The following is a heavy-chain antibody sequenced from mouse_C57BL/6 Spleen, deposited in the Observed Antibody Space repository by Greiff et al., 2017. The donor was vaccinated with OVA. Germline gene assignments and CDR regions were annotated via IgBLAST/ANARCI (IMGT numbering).Heavy chain of an antibody. CDR2: INYDGSST. CDR1: EFTFSDYY. J-gene: IGHJ2*01. D-gene: IGHD2-2*01. CDR3: ARGPYGYDRDYFDY. Sequence: EVKLMESEGGLVQPGSSMKLSCTASEFTFSDYYMAWVRQVPEKGLEWVANINYDGSSTYYLDSLKSRFIISRDNAKNILYLQMSSLKSEDTATYYCARGPYGYDRDYFDYWGQGTTLTVSS. V-gene: IGHV5-16*01.